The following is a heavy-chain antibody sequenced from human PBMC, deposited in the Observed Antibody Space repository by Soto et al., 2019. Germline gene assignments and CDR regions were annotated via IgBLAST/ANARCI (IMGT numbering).Heavy chain of an antibody. J-gene: IGHJ4*02. CDR3: ARDLGWAFDS. CDR2: ISGGGRPT. V-gene: IGHV3-48*02. D-gene: IGHD6-19*01. Sequence: ELQLVESGGGSVQPGGSLRLSCAASGFTFSTFSMNWVRQARGRGLEWISCISGGGRPTCYAVSVKSRFTISRDNAKNSLYLQMDSLTDEDTAVYYCARDLGWAFDSWGQGTLVTVSS. CDR1: GFTFSTFS.